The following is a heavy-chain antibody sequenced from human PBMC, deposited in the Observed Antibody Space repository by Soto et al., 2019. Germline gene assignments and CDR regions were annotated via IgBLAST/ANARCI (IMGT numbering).Heavy chain of an antibody. CDR2: INPNSGGT. J-gene: IGHJ4*02. Sequence: QVQLVQSGAEVKKPGASVKVSCKASGYTFTGYYMHWVRQAPGQGLEWMGWINPNSGGTNYAQKFQGRVTMTRDTSSSTAYMELSRLRSDDTAVYYCARGSGYSSSWPFYYFDYWGQGTLVTVSS. CDR1: GYTFTGYY. CDR3: ARGSGYSSSWPFYYFDY. V-gene: IGHV1-2*02. D-gene: IGHD6-13*01.